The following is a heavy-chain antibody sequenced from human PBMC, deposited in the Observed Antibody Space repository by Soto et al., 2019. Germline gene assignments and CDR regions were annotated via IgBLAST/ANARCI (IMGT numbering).Heavy chain of an antibody. V-gene: IGHV4-34*01. CDR2: INHSGST. D-gene: IGHD1-26*01. CDR1: GGSFSGYY. Sequence: SETLSLTCAVYGGSFSGYYWSWIRQPPGKGLEWIGEINHSGSTNYNPSLKRRVTISVDKSKNQFSLKLSSVTAADTAVYYCARDPQWDNGNFDYWGQGTLVTVSS. J-gene: IGHJ4*02. CDR3: ARDPQWDNGNFDY.